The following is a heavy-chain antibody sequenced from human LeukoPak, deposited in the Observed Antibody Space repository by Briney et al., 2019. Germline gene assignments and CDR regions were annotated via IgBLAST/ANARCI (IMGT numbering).Heavy chain of an antibody. J-gene: IGHJ6*04. Sequence: GGSLRLSCAASGFTFSSYNMNWVRQAPGKGLEWVSSISSSSSYIYYADSVKGRFTISRDNAKNSLYLQMNSLRAEDTAVYYCAELGITMSGGVWGKGTTVTISS. CDR3: AELGITMSGGV. CDR2: ISSSSSYI. CDR1: GFTFSSYN. D-gene: IGHD3-10*02. V-gene: IGHV3-21*01.